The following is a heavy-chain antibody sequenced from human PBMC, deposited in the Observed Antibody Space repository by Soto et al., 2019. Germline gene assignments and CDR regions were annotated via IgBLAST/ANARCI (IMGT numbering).Heavy chain of an antibody. CDR1: GGTFSSSA. CDR2: IIPIFGTA. J-gene: IGHJ6*02. CDR3: ARSEKAYYYGSGSPPKDRMAV. Sequence: SVKVSCKASGGTFSSSAIRWVRQAPGQGHEWMGGIIPIFGTANYAQKFQGRVTITADESTSTAYMELSSLRSEDTAVYYCARSEKAYYYGSGSPPKDRMAVRGQRTTVTGSS. V-gene: IGHV1-69*13. D-gene: IGHD3-10*01.